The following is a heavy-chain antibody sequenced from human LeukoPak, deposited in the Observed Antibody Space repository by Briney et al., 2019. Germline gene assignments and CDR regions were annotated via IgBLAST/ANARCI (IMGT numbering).Heavy chain of an antibody. J-gene: IGHJ4*02. CDR2: INHSGST. CDR3: ATKYCSSTSCHYFDY. D-gene: IGHD2-2*01. CDR1: GGSFSGYY. V-gene: IGHV4-34*01. Sequence: PSETLSLTCAVYGGSFSGYYWSWIRQPPGKGLEWIGEINHSGSTNYNPSLKSRVTISADTSKNQFSLKLSSVTAADTAVYYCATKYCSSTSCHYFDYWGQGTLVTVSS.